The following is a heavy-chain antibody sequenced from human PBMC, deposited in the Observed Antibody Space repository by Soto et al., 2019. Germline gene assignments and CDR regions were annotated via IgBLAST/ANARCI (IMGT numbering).Heavy chain of an antibody. CDR3: ARDHPLGGGPKRDFEY. D-gene: IGHD3-16*01. J-gene: IGHJ4*02. V-gene: IGHV1-46*01. CDR1: GYTFTDYY. Sequence: QVQLVQSGAEVKKPGASVKVSCKASGYTFTDYYIHWVRQAPGQGLAWMGLIKPSGGSARYAQKFRGRVTINRDTPTRTVYMELSSLRSEDTAVYYCARDHPLGGGPKRDFEYWGQGTLVTVSS. CDR2: IKPSGGSA.